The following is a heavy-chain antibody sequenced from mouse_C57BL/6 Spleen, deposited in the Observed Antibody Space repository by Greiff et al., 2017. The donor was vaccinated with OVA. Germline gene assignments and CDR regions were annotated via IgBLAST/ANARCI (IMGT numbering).Heavy chain of an antibody. Sequence: EVQGVESGGGLVKPGGSLKLSCAASGFTFSSYTMSWVRQTPEKRLEWVATISGGGGNTYYPDSVKGRFTISRDNAKNTLYLQMSSLRSEDTALYYCARRGSSYGYFDVWGTGTTVTVSS. D-gene: IGHD1-1*01. J-gene: IGHJ1*03. CDR2: ISGGGGNT. V-gene: IGHV5-9*01. CDR1: GFTFSSYT. CDR3: ARRGSSYGYFDV.